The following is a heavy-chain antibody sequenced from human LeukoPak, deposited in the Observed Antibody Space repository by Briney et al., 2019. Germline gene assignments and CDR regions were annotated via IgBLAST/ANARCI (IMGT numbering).Heavy chain of an antibody. CDR1: GGSFSGDF. J-gene: IGHJ4*02. CDR3: AKEAKYYDILIGYYRSFYYFDY. V-gene: IGHV4-34*01. D-gene: IGHD3-9*01. CDR2: INHGGST. Sequence: SETLSLTCAVYGGSFSGDFWSWIRQSPGKGLEWIGEINHGGSTTYNPSLQSRVTMSVDTSKNQFSLNLTSVTAADTAVYYCAKEAKYYDILIGYYRSFYYFDYWGQGTLVTVSS.